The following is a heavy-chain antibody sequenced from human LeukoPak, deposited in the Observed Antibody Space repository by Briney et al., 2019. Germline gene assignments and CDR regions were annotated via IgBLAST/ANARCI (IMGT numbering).Heavy chain of an antibody. CDR3: AKEGKTRNWNYYQAKPVY. CDR1: GFTFSDYY. J-gene: IGHJ4*02. D-gene: IGHD1-7*01. Sequence: PGGSLRLSCAASGFTFSDYYMSWIRQAPGKGLEWVSYISSSGSTIYYADSVKGRFTISRDNAKNSLYLQMNSLRVEDTAVYYCAKEGKTRNWNYYQAKPVYWGQGTLVTVSS. V-gene: IGHV3-11*01. CDR2: ISSSGSTI.